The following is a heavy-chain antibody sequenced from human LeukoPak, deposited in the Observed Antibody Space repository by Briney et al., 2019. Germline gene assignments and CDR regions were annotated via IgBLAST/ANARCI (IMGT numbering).Heavy chain of an antibody. V-gene: IGHV4-39*01. CDR1: GGSISSSSYY. J-gene: IGHJ3*01. CDR3: ARNRTTTGVIERVGVFYV. Sequence: PSETLSLTCTVSGGSISSSSYYWGWIRQPPGKGLEWIGSIYYYGGTYYNPSLKSRITISVDTPKSQISLRLSSLTAADTAVYYCARNRTTTGVIERVGVFYVWGHGTIVTVSS. CDR2: IYYYGGT. D-gene: IGHD2-8*02.